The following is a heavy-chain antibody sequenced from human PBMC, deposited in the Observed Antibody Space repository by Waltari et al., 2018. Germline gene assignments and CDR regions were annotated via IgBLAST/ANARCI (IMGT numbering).Heavy chain of an antibody. J-gene: IGHJ3*02. V-gene: IGHV4-39*01. Sequence: QLQLQESGPGLVKPSETLSLTCTVSGGSISSSSYYWGWLRQPPGKGLEWIGSIYYSGSTYYNPSLKSRVTISVDTSKNQFSLKLSSVTAADTAVYYCARRGVRGVLDAFDIWGQGTMVTVSS. D-gene: IGHD3-10*01. CDR2: IYYSGST. CDR1: GGSISSSSYY. CDR3: ARRGVRGVLDAFDI.